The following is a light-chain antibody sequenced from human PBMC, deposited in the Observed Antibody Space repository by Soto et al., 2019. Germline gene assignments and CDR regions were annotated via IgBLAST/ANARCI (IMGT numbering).Light chain of an antibody. CDR1: QTIRTY. CDR3: QQTYSSPQS. J-gene: IGKJ1*01. V-gene: IGKV1-39*01. CDR2: TTS. Sequence: DIQMTQSPSSLSASVGDRVTITCRASQTIRTYFNWYQKKPGKAPKLLSYTTSTLQSGVPPRFSGSGSGTEFTLTISTLQPEDSATYFCQQTYSSPQSFGQGTTVEIK.